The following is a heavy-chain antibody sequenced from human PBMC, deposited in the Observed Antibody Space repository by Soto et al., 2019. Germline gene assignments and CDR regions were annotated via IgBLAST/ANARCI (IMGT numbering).Heavy chain of an antibody. D-gene: IGHD2-21*02. CDR1: GGSISSSSYY. CDR3: ARSKVSYCGGDCYFVRGTLNFGVVFVV. J-gene: IGHJ6*02. CDR2: IYYSGST. V-gene: IGHV4-39*01. Sequence: PSETLSLTCTVSGGSISSSSYYWGWIRQPPGKGLEWIGSIYYSGSTYYNPSLKSRVTISVDTSKNQFSLKLSSVTAADTAVYYCARSKVSYCGGDCYFVRGTLNFGVVFVVWGQGTTVTVSS.